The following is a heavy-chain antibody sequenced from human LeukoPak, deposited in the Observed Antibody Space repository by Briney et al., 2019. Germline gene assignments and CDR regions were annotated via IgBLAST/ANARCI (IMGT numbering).Heavy chain of an antibody. CDR3: ARSPQWELPDY. D-gene: IGHD1-26*01. J-gene: IGHJ4*02. CDR2: ISSSGSSI. Sequence: PGGSLRLSCAASGFTFSDYYMSWIRQAPGEGLEWIAYISSSGSSIQYAESVRGRFTISRDNAKTSLYLQMNSLRAEDTSVYYCARSPQWELPDYWGQGTLVTVSS. CDR1: GFTFSDYY. V-gene: IGHV3-11*04.